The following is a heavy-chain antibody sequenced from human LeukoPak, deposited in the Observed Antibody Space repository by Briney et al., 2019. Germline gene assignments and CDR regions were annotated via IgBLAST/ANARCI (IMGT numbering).Heavy chain of an antibody. CDR3: ARLYCSSTSCYDY. D-gene: IGHD2-2*01. J-gene: IGHJ4*02. Sequence: ASVKVSCKASGYTFTKYGITWVRQAPGQGLEWMGWISTYNGNTNYAQKLQGRVTMTTDTSTSTAYMELRSLRSEDSAVYYCARLYCSSTSCYDYWGQGTLVTVSS. V-gene: IGHV1-18*01. CDR1: GYTFTKYG. CDR2: ISTYNGNT.